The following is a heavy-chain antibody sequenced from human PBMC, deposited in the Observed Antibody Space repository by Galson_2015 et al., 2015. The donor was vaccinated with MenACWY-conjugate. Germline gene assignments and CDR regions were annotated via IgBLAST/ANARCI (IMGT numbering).Heavy chain of an antibody. CDR3: ARVGQERRTLLPNFDG. J-gene: IGHJ4*02. V-gene: IGHV3-30*01. D-gene: IGHD3-22*01. CDR2: ISYDGKDK. CDR1: GSNFNMYS. Sequence: SLRLSCAASGSNFNMYSLHWIRQAPGKGLEWVAVISYDGKDKFYGDSVKGRFIILRDNSKNTVYLQMNSLRGEDTGVYFCARVGQERRTLLPNFDGWGQGTRVTVS.